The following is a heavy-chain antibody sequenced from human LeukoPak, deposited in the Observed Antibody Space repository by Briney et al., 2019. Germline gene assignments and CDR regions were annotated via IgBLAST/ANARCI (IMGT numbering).Heavy chain of an antibody. V-gene: IGHV1-2*02. CDR1: GYTFTGYY. CDR2: INPNSGGT. CDR3: ARDPLEQWLLNPFDY. Sequence: GASVKVSCKASGYTFTGYYMHWVRQAPGQGLEWMGWINPNSGGTNYAQKFQGRVTMTRDTSISTAYMELSRLRSDDTAVYYCARDPLEQWLLNPFDYWGQGTLVTVSS. J-gene: IGHJ4*02. D-gene: IGHD6-19*01.